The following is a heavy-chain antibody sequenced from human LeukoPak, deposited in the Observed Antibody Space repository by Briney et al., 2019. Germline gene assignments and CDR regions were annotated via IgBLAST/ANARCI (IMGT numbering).Heavy chain of an antibody. D-gene: IGHD6-13*01. CDR2: IYYSGST. Sequence: SETLSLTCTVSGGSISSGSYYWSWIRQPPGKGLEWIGYIYYSGSTNYNPSLKSRVTISVDTSKNQFSLKLSSVTAADTAVYYCARHIAAAGDFDYWGQGTLVTVSS. J-gene: IGHJ4*02. CDR1: GGSISSGSYY. CDR3: ARHIAAAGDFDY. V-gene: IGHV4-61*01.